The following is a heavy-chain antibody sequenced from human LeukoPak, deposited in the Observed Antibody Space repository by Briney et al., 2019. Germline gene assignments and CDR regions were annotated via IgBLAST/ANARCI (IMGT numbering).Heavy chain of an antibody. CDR2: IYYSGST. D-gene: IGHD1-1*01. J-gene: IGHJ4*02. Sequence: GSLRLSCAASGFNISIYSMNWVRQAPGKGLEWIGSIYYSGSTYYNPSLKSRVTISVDTSKNQFSLKLSSVTAADTAVYYCARHKGSLKRIDYWGQGTLVTVSS. CDR3: ARHKGSLKRIDY. CDR1: GFNISIYSMN. V-gene: IGHV4-39*01.